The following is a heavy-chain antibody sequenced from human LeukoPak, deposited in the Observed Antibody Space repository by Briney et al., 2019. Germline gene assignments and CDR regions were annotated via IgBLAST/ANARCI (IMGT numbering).Heavy chain of an antibody. CDR3: ARERSIAAARVLLGGGMDV. V-gene: IGHV3-74*01. CDR1: AFTFSSHW. J-gene: IGHJ6*02. Sequence: PARSLRLSCAAYAFTFSSHWMHWVRHAPGKGLGWVSRINTDGSSTTYADSVKGRFTIPRDNAKNTMYLQMKSLRGEETAVYYCARERSIAAARVLLGGGMDVWGQGTTVTVSS. D-gene: IGHD6-13*01. CDR2: INTDGSST.